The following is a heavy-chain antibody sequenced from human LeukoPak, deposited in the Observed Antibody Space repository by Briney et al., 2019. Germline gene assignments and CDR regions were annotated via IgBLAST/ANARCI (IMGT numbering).Heavy chain of an antibody. CDR1: GFTSSSYA. J-gene: IGHJ3*02. D-gene: IGHD5-12*01. Sequence: PGGSLRPSCPASGFTSSSYAMHWVRQLHGRGLGWVAFIRYDGSNKYYADSVKGRFTISRDNSKNTLYLQMNSLRGEDTAVYYCAKGRAVATPYDASDIWGQGTMVTVSS. CDR2: IRYDGSNK. V-gene: IGHV3-30*02. CDR3: AKGRAVATPYDASDI.